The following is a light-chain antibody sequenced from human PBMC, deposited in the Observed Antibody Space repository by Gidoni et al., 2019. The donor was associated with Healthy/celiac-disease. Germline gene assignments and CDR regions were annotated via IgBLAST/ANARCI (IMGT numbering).Light chain of an antibody. J-gene: IGKJ2*01. CDR2: WAS. CDR1: QSVLYSSNNKNY. V-gene: IGKV4-1*01. CDR3: QQYYSTPPL. Sequence: DIVMTQSTDSLAASLGERATINCKSSQSVLYSSNNKNYLAWYQQKPGQPPKLLIYWASTRESGVPDRFSGSGSGTDFTLTISSLQAEDVAVYYCQQYYSTPPLFGQGTKLEIK.